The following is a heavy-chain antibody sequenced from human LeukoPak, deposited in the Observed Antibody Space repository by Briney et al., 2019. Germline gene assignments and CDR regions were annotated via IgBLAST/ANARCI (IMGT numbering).Heavy chain of an antibody. CDR3: ARNGRVRRVVKDLFEY. V-gene: IGHV1-18*01. CDR1: GYTFTNYG. D-gene: IGHD3-10*01. CDR2: VSPYNGNT. Sequence: GASVKVSCKASGYTFTNYGISWVRQAPGQGLEWMGRVSPYNGNTYYSQRFQDRVTITKDTSTGTAYRDLRNLRTDDTAMYYCARNGRVRRVVKDLFEYWGQGTLVAVSS. J-gene: IGHJ4*02.